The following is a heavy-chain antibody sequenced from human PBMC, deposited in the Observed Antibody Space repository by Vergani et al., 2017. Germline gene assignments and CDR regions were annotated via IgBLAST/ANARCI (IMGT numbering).Heavy chain of an antibody. D-gene: IGHD3-22*01. J-gene: IGHJ3*02. V-gene: IGHV4-59*01. Sequence: QVQLQESGPGLVKPSETLSLTCTVSGGSISSYYWSWIRQPPGKGLEWIGYIYYSGSTNYNPSLKSRVTISVDTSKNQFFLKLSSVTAADTAVYYCARSAGYYYDSSGYSPDAFDIWGQGTMVTVSS. CDR3: ARSAGYYYDSSGYSPDAFDI. CDR2: IYYSGST. CDR1: GGSISSYY.